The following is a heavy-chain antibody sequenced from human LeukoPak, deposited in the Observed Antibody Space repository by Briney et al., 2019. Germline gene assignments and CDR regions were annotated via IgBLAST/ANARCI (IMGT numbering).Heavy chain of an antibody. CDR1: GFRFSSQE. Sequence: GGSLRLSCAASGFRFSSQEMAWVRQAPGKGLEWVSYMSKDGRTIYYADSVKGRFTISRDNTRSSLFLQLNSLRADDTGFYYCARGSYTGFDLYFDSWGQGTLVTISS. D-gene: IGHD5-12*01. CDR3: ARGSYTGFDLYFDS. CDR2: MSKDGRTI. J-gene: IGHJ4*02. V-gene: IGHV3-48*03.